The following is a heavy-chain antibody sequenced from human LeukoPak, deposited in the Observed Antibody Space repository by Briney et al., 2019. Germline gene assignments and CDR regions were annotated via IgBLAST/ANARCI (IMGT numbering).Heavy chain of an antibody. J-gene: IGHJ4*02. Sequence: GESLRLSCAASGFSFNNYAMSWVRQAPGKGLEWVSAISTTGGSTYYADSVKGRFTVSRDNSKNTLSLQMDSLRVEDTALYYCAKDWTTVVTPKGYYFDSWGQGTLVTVSS. V-gene: IGHV3-23*01. CDR3: AKDWTTVVTPKGYYFDS. CDR2: ISTTGGST. CDR1: GFSFNNYA. D-gene: IGHD4-23*01.